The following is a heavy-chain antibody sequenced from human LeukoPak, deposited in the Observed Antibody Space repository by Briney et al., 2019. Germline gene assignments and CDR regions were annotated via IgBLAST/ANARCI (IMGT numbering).Heavy chain of an antibody. CDR1: GFTFSNYW. V-gene: IGHV3-7*03. Sequence: GGSLRLSCAASGFTFSNYWMSWVRQAPGKGLEWVANIKQDGREKYYVDSVKGRFTISRDNAKNSLYLQMNSLRAEDTAVYYCARDHGRYCSGGSCYFGGFFEYWGQGTLGTVSS. D-gene: IGHD2-15*01. CDR3: ARDHGRYCSGGSCYFGGFFEY. CDR2: IKQDGREK. J-gene: IGHJ4*02.